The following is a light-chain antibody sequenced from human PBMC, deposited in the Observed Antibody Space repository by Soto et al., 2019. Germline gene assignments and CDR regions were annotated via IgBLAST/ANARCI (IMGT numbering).Light chain of an antibody. V-gene: IGKV3-11*01. CDR3: QQRSNWPRRT. Sequence: EIVLTQSPATLSLSPGERAKLSCRASQSVSSYLAWYQQKPGQAPRLLIYDASNRATGIPARFSGSGSGTDFTLTISSLAPEDFAAYYCQQRSNWPRRTFGGGTKVEIK. CDR2: DAS. J-gene: IGKJ4*01. CDR1: QSVSSY.